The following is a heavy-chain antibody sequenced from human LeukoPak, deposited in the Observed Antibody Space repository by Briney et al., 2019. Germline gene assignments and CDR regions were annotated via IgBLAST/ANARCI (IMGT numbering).Heavy chain of an antibody. CDR1: GYSFTSYW. CDR2: IYPGDSDT. V-gene: IGHV5-51*07. D-gene: IGHD1-7*01. CDR3: ARQVAGTRSGYFDY. Sequence: GESLKISCKGSGYSFTSYWNGWVHQMPGKGLEWMGIIYPGDSDTRYSPSFQGQVTISADKSISTAYLQWSSLKASDTAMYYCARQVAGTRSGYFDYWGQGTLFTVSS. J-gene: IGHJ4*02.